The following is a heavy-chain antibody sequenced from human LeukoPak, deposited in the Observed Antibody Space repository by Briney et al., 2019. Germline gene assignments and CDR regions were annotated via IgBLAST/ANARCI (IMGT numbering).Heavy chain of an antibody. CDR3: ERDPGYYDGSGSYFDY. Sequence: SVKVSCKASGGTFSGYAIRWVRQAPGQGLEWMGGIIPIFGTANYAQKFQGRVTITADESTSTAYMELSSLRSEDTAVYLCERDPGYYDGSGSYFDYCGQGTLLTVSS. V-gene: IGHV1-69*13. CDR2: IIPIFGTA. J-gene: IGHJ4*02. CDR1: GGTFSGYA. D-gene: IGHD3-22*01.